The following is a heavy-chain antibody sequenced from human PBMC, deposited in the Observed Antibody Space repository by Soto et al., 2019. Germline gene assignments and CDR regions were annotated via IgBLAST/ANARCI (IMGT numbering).Heavy chain of an antibody. Sequence: GGSLRLSCGASGFTLSIYIMSWVRQAPGKGLEWVSAIEASGDSTYYADSVKGRFTISRDNSKNTLYLQMNSLGAEDTAVYYYAKGVRCSGGSCVYDYWAHGTLVTVSS. J-gene: IGHJ4*01. CDR3: AKGVRCSGGSCVYDY. V-gene: IGHV3-23*01. CDR1: GFTLSIYI. CDR2: IEASGDST. D-gene: IGHD2-15*01.